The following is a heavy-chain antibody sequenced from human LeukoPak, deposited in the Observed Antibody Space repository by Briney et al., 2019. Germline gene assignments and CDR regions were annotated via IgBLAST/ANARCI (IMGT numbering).Heavy chain of an antibody. CDR1: GGTFSGYY. V-gene: IGHV4-34*01. J-gene: IGHJ4*02. CDR3: ARGYYDILTGYFIDY. Sequence: SETLSLTCAVNGGTFSGYYWSWIRQPPGKGLEWIGEINHSGSTNYNPSLKSRVTISVDTSKNQFSLKLSSVTAADTAVYYCARGYYDILTGYFIDYWGQGTLVTVSS. D-gene: IGHD3-9*01. CDR2: INHSGST.